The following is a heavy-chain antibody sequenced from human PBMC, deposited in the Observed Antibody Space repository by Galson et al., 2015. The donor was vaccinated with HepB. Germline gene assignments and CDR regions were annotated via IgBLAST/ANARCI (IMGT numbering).Heavy chain of an antibody. V-gene: IGHV1-18*01. J-gene: IGHJ3*02. D-gene: IGHD3-3*01. CDR1: DYTFTSYG. Sequence: SVKVSCKASDYTFTSYGISWVRQAPGQGLEWMGWISAYNGNTNYAQKLQGRVTMTTDTSTSTAYMELRSLRSDDTAVYYCARVTYYDFWSGYLRAFDIWGQWTMVTVSS. CDR2: ISAYNGNT. CDR3: ARVTYYDFWSGYLRAFDI.